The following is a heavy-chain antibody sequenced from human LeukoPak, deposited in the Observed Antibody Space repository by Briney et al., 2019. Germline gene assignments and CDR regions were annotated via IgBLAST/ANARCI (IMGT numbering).Heavy chain of an antibody. J-gene: IGHJ4*02. V-gene: IGHV3-23*01. CDR3: AKDSVVAAKGYFDY. Sequence: GGSLRLSCAASGFNFGTYAMNWVRQAPGKGLEWVSSISGSAGSTYYADSVKGRFTISRDNSKNTLSLQMNSLRAEDTAVYYCAKDSVVAAKGYFDYWGQGTLVTVSS. D-gene: IGHD2-15*01. CDR1: GFNFGTYA. CDR2: ISGSAGST.